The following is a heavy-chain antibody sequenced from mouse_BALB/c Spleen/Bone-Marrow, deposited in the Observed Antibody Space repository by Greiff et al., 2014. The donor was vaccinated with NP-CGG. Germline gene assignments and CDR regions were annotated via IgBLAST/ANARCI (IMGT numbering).Heavy chain of an antibody. V-gene: IGHV7-3*02. CDR1: GFTFTDYY. D-gene: IGHD2-2*01. CDR2: IRNKANGYTI. CDR3: ARDGYDGAGRRYDY. Sequence: EVKLMESGGGLVQPGGSLSLSCATSGFTFTDYYMNWVRQPPGKALEWSGFIRNKANGYTIEYSASVKGRFTITRDNSQSILYLHMNTLRADDSATFYCARDGYDGAGRRYDYWGQGTTLTVSS. J-gene: IGHJ2*01.